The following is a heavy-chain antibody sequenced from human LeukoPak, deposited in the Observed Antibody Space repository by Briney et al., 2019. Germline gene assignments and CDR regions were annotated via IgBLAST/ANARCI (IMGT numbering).Heavy chain of an antibody. V-gene: IGHV3-30-3*01. D-gene: IGHD2-15*01. J-gene: IGHJ4*02. CDR2: ISYDGSNK. CDR1: GFTFSTYV. CDR3: ASPSIYCSGGSCYPRY. Sequence: GGSLRLSCAASGFTFSTYVMHWVRQAPGKGLEWVAVISYDGSNKYYADSVKGRFTISRDNSKNTLCLQMNNLRAEDTAVYYCASPSIYCSGGSCYPRYWGQGTLVTVSS.